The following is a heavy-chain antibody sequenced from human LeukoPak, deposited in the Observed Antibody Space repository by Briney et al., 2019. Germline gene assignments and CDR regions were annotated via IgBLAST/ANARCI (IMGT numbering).Heavy chain of an antibody. V-gene: IGHV4-59*01. CDR2: IYYSGST. CDR1: GGSISSYY. D-gene: IGHD5-24*01. Sequence: SETLSLTCTVSGGSISSYYWSWIRQPPGKGLEWIGYIYYSGSTNYNPSLKSRVTISVDTSKNQFSLKLSSVTAADTAVYYCARGGSDGYNSYYFDYWGQGTLVTVSS. CDR3: ARGGSDGYNSYYFDY. J-gene: IGHJ4*02.